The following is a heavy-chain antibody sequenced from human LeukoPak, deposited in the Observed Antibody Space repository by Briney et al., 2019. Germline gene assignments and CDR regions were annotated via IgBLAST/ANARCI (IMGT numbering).Heavy chain of an antibody. CDR3: ARHRHYYDFWSGYYGNYFDY. D-gene: IGHD3-3*01. CDR2: ISAYNGNT. V-gene: IGHV1-18*01. J-gene: IGHJ4*02. Sequence: GASVKVSCKASGYTFTSYGICWVRQAPGQGLEWMGWISAYNGNTNYAQKLQGRVTMTTDTSTSTAYMELRSLRSDDTAVYYCARHRHYYDFWSGYYGNYFDYWGQGTLVTVSS. CDR1: GYTFTSYG.